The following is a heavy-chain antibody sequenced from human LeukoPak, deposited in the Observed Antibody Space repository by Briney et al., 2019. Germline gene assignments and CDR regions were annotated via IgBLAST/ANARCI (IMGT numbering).Heavy chain of an antibody. CDR2: ISGSGGST. V-gene: IGHV3-23*01. Sequence: GGSLRLSCAASGFTFSSYAMSWVRQAPGKGLEWVSAISGSGGSTYYADSVKGRFTISRDNSKNTLYLQMNSLRAEDTAVYYCAKDHWDSSGYYFSYYYYGIDVWGQGTTVTVSS. J-gene: IGHJ6*02. CDR3: AKDHWDSSGYYFSYYYYGIDV. CDR1: GFTFSSYA. D-gene: IGHD3-22*01.